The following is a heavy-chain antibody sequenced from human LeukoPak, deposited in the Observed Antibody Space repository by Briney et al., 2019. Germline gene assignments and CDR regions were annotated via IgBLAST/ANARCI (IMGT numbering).Heavy chain of an antibody. D-gene: IGHD2-2*01. Sequence: GGSLRLSCAASGFTSSSYWMHWVRQAPGKGLVWVSRINSDGSSTSYADSVKGRFTISRDNAKNTLYLQMNSLRAEDTAVYYCASWEVPAVMPQDYWGQGTLVTVSS. CDR2: INSDGSST. CDR3: ASWEVPAVMPQDY. CDR1: GFTSSSYW. J-gene: IGHJ4*02. V-gene: IGHV3-74*01.